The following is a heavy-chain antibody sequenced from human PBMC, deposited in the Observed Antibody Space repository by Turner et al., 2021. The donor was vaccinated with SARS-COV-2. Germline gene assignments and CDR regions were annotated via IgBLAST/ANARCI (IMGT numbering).Heavy chain of an antibody. J-gene: IGHJ4*02. CDR3: TTDLRLWIAARLDY. V-gene: IGHV3-15*01. D-gene: IGHD6-6*01. CDR2: IKSKTYGGTT. CDR1: GINFSNTW. Sequence: EVPLVESGGGLVKHGGSLRLSCAASGINFSNTWMSWVRQAPGKGLEWVGRIKSKTYGGTTDYAAPVKVRFTISRDDSKNTLYLQMNSLKSEDTAVYYCTTDLRLWIAARLDYWGQGTLVTVSS.